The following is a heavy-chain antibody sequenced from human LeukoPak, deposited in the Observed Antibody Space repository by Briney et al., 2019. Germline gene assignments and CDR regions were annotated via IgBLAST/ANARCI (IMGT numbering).Heavy chain of an antibody. V-gene: IGHV3-23*01. CDR1: GFTFSSYA. J-gene: IGHJ3*02. Sequence: PGGSLRLSCAASGFTFSSYAMSWVRQAPGKGLDWVSLISGSGDTTYFADSVKGRFTISRDNSKNTLYLQMSSLRAEDTATYFCAKDDCSGGSCYSSGNDAFDIWGQGTMVIVSS. CDR2: ISGSGDTT. CDR3: AKDDCSGGSCYSSGNDAFDI. D-gene: IGHD2-15*01.